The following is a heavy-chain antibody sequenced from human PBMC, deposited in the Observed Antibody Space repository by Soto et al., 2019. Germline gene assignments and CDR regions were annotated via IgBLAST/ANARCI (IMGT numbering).Heavy chain of an antibody. V-gene: IGHV1-18*04. J-gene: IGHJ4*02. CDR1: GYTFTSYG. Sequence: ASVKVSCKASGYTFTSYGISWVRQAPGQGLEWMGWISAYNGNTNYAQKLQGRVTMTTDTSTSTAYMELRSLRSDDTAVYYCARDGKFPIRNPTNFDYWGQGTMVTVSS. CDR2: ISAYNGNT. CDR3: ARDGKFPIRNPTNFDY. D-gene: IGHD4-4*01.